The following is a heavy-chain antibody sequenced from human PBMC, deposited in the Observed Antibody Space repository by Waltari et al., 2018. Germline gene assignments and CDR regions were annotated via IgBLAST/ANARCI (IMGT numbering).Heavy chain of an antibody. V-gene: IGHV3-73*01. Sequence: EVQLVEAGGGLVQPGGSLKLSCAASGFTFSGSAMHWVRQASGKGLEWVGRIRSKANSYATAYAASVKGRFTISRDDSKNTAYLQMNSLKTEDTAVYYCTRPYDSSLGDYWGQGTLVTVSS. CDR3: TRPYDSSLGDY. D-gene: IGHD3-22*01. CDR1: GFTFSGSA. CDR2: IRSKANSYAT. J-gene: IGHJ4*02.